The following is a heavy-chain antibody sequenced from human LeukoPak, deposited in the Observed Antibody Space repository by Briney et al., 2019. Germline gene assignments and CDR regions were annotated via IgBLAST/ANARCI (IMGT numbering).Heavy chain of an antibody. CDR2: IKQDGSEK. Sequence: GGSLRLSCAASGFTFSTYAMSWVRQAPGKRLEWVANIKQDGSEKYYVDSVKGRFTISRDNARNSLYLQMSSLRAEDTGVYYCARGEDEIDYWGQGTLVTVSS. V-gene: IGHV3-7*01. CDR1: GFTFSTYA. CDR3: ARGEDEIDY. J-gene: IGHJ4*02.